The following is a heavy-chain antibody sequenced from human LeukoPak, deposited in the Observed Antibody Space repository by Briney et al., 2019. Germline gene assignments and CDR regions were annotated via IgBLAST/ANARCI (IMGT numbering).Heavy chain of an antibody. Sequence: SETLSLTCTVSGGSISSGGYYWSWIRQHPGKGLEWIGYIYYSGSTYYNPSLKSRVTISVDTSKNQFSLKLSSVTAADTAVYYCARASNDDDVWGSSNWGQGTLVTVSS. V-gene: IGHV4-31*03. CDR1: GGSISSGGYY. D-gene: IGHD3-16*01. CDR3: ARASNDDDVWGSSN. J-gene: IGHJ4*02. CDR2: IYYSGST.